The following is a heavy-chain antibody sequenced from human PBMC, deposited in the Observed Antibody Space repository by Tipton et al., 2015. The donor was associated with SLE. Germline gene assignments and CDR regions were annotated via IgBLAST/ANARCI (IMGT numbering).Heavy chain of an antibody. CDR3: ARDLRELAY. D-gene: IGHD1-26*01. CDR1: GFTFSNAW. CDR2: IYSGGST. J-gene: IGHJ4*02. V-gene: IGHV3-66*02. Sequence: SLRLSCAASGFTFSNAWMSWVRQAPGKGLEWVSVIYSGGSTYYADSVKGRFTISRDNSKNTLYLQMNSLRAEDTAVYYCARDLRELAYWGQGTLVTVSS.